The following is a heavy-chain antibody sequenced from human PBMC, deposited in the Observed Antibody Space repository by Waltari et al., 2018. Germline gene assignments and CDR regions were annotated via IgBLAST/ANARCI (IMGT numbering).Heavy chain of an antibody. V-gene: IGHV4-30-4*08. CDR2: IYYSWST. Sequence: QVQLQESGPGLVKPSQTLSLTCTVSGGSISSGDYYWSWICQPPGKGLEWFGYIYYSWSTYYNPSLNRRVTLSVDTSKNQFSLKLSAVTAADTAVYYCARGPGGEQLVIDYWGQGTLVTVSS. CDR3: ARGPGGEQLVIDY. CDR1: GGSISSGDYY. D-gene: IGHD6-13*01. J-gene: IGHJ4*02.